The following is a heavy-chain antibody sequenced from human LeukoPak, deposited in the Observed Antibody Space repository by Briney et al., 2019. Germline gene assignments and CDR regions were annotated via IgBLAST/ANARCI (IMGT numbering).Heavy chain of an antibody. J-gene: IGHJ4*02. D-gene: IGHD4-23*01. CDR1: GGSISSYY. CDR2: IYYSGST. V-gene: IGHV4-59*01. CDR3: ARDGYDYGSKRTESYYFDY. Sequence: PSETLSLTCTVSGGSISSYYWSWIRQPPGKGLEWLGNIYYSGSTNYNPSLKSRVTISVDTSKNQFSLKLSSVTAADTALYYCARDGYDYGSKRTESYYFDYWGQGILVTVSS.